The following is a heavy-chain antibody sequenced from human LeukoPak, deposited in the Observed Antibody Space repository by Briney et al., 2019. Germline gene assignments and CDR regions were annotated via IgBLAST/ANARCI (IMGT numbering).Heavy chain of an antibody. CDR3: AREPPYYDSSGYYLS. D-gene: IGHD3-22*01. CDR1: GFTFSSYA. CDR2: ISGSGGST. V-gene: IGHV3-23*01. J-gene: IGHJ5*02. Sequence: GGSLRLSCAASGFTFSSYAMSWVRQAPGKGLEWVSAISGSGGSTYYADSVKGRFAISRDNAKNSLYLQMNSLRAEDTAVYYCAREPPYYDSSGYYLSWGQGTLVTVSS.